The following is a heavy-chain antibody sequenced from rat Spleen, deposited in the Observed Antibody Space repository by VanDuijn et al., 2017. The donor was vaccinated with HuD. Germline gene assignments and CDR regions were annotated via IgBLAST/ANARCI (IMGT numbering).Heavy chain of an antibody. D-gene: IGHD1-1*01. CDR3: SYYSGDDFDY. J-gene: IGHJ2*01. Sequence: EVQLVESGGGLVQPGRSLKLSCTASGFIFSNFGMHWIRQAPTKGLEWVASISPNGGSTYYRDSVKGRFTISRDNAKSTLYLQMDSLRSEDTATYYCSYYSGDDFDYWGQGVMVTVSS. CDR1: GFIFSNFG. V-gene: IGHV5-19*01. CDR2: ISPNGGST.